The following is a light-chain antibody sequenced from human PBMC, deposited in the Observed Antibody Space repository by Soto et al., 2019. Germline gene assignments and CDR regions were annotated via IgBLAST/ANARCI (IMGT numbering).Light chain of an antibody. V-gene: IGLV1-40*01. J-gene: IGLJ3*02. CDR2: GNS. Sequence: QSVLTQPPSVSGAPGQRVTISCTGSSSNIGAGYGVHWYQQLPGTAPKLLIYGNSNRPSRVPDRFSGSKSGTSASLAITGLQAEDEADYYCQSYDSSLSALFGGGTKLTVL. CDR1: SSNIGAGYG. CDR3: QSYDSSLSAL.